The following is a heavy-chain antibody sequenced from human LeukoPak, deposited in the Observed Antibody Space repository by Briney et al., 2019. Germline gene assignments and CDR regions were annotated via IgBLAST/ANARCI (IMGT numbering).Heavy chain of an antibody. CDR2: ITTYNGNT. CDR3: AKTTVTSEEYFYYYMDV. V-gene: IGHV1-18*01. Sequence: AASVKVSCKTSGYTFTSYGFSWVRQAPGQGLEWMGWITTYNGNTYYSQKLQGRVTMTTDTSTSTAYMELRSLRSDDTAVYYCAKTTVTSEEYFYYYMDVWGKGTTVTVSS. J-gene: IGHJ6*03. CDR1: GYTFTSYG. D-gene: IGHD4-17*01.